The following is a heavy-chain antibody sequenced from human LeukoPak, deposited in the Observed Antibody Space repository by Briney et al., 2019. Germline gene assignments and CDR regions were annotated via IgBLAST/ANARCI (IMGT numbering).Heavy chain of an antibody. CDR3: ARDPRNKGFDP. V-gene: IGHV3-74*01. CDR2: INGDGSST. D-gene: IGHD1/OR15-1a*01. Sequence: PGGSLRLSCAASGFTLSYYWMHWVRQGPGKGLVWVSIINGDGSSTNYADSVKGRFTISRDNAKNTLYLEMNSLRVEDTAVYYCARDPRNKGFDPWGQGTLVTVSS. CDR1: GFTLSYYW. J-gene: IGHJ5*02.